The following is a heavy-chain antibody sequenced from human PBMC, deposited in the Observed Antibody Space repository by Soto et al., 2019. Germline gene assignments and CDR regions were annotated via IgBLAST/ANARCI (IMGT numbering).Heavy chain of an antibody. D-gene: IGHD6-13*01. CDR3: ARDGSSSWSPYYYFDY. Sequence: QVQLVQSGAEVKKPGASVKVSCKASGYTFTSYAMHWVRQAPGQRLEWMGWINAGNGNTKYSQKFQGRVTITRDTSASTAYRELSSLRSEDTAVYYCARDGSSSWSPYYYFDYWGQGTLVTVSS. V-gene: IGHV1-3*01. CDR2: INAGNGNT. CDR1: GYTFTSYA. J-gene: IGHJ4*02.